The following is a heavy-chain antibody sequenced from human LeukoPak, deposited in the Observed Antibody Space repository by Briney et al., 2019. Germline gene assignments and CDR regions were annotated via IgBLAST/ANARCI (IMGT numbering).Heavy chain of an antibody. CDR3: ARYPVTIFRFFYGMDV. V-gene: IGHV4-39*07. CDR2: INHSGST. J-gene: IGHJ6*02. D-gene: IGHD3-3*01. Sequence: PSETLSLTCTVSGGSIRSSYYYWGWIRQPPGKGLEWIGEINHSGSTNYNPSLKSRVTISVDTSKNQFSLKLSSVTAADTAVYYCARYPVTIFRFFYGMDVWGQGTTVTVSS. CDR1: GGSIRSSYYY.